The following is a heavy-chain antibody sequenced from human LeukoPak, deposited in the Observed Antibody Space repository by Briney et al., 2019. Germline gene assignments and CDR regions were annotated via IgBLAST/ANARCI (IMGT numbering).Heavy chain of an antibody. D-gene: IGHD5-12*01. V-gene: IGHV4-59*01. CDR1: GGSISSYY. J-gene: IGHJ4*02. CDR3: ARVSGYDWESFYDY. CDR2: IYYSGST. Sequence: SETLSLTCTVSGGSISSYYWSWIRQPPGKGLEWIGYIYYSGSTNYNPSLKSRVTISVDTSKNQFSLKLSSVTAADTAVYYCARVSGYDWESFYDYWGQGTLVTVSS.